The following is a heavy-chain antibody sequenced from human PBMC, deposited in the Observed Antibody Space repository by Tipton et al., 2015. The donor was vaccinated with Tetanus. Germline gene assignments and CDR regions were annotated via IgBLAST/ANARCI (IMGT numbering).Heavy chain of an antibody. CDR2: IYYSGST. CDR3: ARVQDSYGDLPNDAFDI. J-gene: IGHJ3*02. D-gene: IGHD4-17*01. V-gene: IGHV4-31*03. CDR1: GGSISSGGYY. Sequence: TLSLTCTVSGGSISSGGYYWSWIRQHPGKGLEWIGYIYYSGSTYYNPSLKSRVTISVDTSKNQFSLKLSSVTAADTAVYYCARVQDSYGDLPNDAFDIWGQGTMVTVSS.